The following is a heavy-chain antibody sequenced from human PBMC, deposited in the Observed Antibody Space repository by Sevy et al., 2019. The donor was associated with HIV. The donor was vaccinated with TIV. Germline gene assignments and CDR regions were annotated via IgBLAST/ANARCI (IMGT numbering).Heavy chain of an antibody. J-gene: IGHJ4*02. Sequence: SETLSLTCTVSGGSISSYYWSWIRQPSGKGLEWIGLIYTSGNTHYNPSLKSRVTMSVDTSKNQFSLNLSYVTAADTAGYYCAGGAIVTGDFEYWGEGTLVTVSS. D-gene: IGHD3-16*01. CDR1: GGSISSYY. CDR2: IYTSGNT. V-gene: IGHV4-4*07. CDR3: AGGAIVTGDFEY.